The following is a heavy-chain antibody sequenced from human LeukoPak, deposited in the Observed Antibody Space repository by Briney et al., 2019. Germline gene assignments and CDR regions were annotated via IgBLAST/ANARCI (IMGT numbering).Heavy chain of an antibody. J-gene: IGHJ2*01. CDR3: ARAPESDYGTHWFFDL. Sequence: SESLSLTCAVDGGSFSGYYWSWIRQPPGKGLEWIGEINHSGSTKYNPSLKSRVSISVDTSKNQFSLNVCSITAADTAVYYCARAPESDYGTHWFFDLWGRGTLVTVSS. CDR1: GGSFSGYY. CDR2: INHSGST. V-gene: IGHV4-34*01. D-gene: IGHD4-17*01.